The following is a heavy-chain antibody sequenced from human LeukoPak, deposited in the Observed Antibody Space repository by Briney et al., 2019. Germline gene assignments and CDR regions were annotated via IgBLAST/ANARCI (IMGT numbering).Heavy chain of an antibody. CDR2: ISPDGSTT. CDR3: TRDFDFSSAI. D-gene: IGHD3-3*01. CDR1: GFIFNNYA. Sequence: GGSLRLSCAGSGFIFNNYAMHWVRQPPGKGLVWVSRISPDGSTTGHADSVKGRFTTSRDNAKNTLFLQMNSLRAEDTAVYYCTRDFDFSSAIWGQGTLVTVSS. J-gene: IGHJ4*02. V-gene: IGHV3-74*01.